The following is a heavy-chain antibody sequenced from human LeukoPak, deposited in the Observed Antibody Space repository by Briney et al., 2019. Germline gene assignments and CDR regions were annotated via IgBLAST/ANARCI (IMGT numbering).Heavy chain of an antibody. Sequence: GGSLRLSCVASGFTFSKSAMSWVRQAPGKGLEWVSSIRSSDGSTYYADSVKGRFTISRDNSKNTLFLQMNSLRAEDTAVYYCAKDRRPTYYSDSSGYYFRDAFDIWGQGTMVTVSS. CDR1: GFTFSKSA. D-gene: IGHD3-22*01. CDR2: IRSSDGST. CDR3: AKDRRPTYYSDSSGYYFRDAFDI. J-gene: IGHJ3*02. V-gene: IGHV3-23*01.